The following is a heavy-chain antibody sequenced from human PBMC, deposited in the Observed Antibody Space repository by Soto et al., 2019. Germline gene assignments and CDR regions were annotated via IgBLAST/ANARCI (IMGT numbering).Heavy chain of an antibody. Sequence: GGSLRLSCAASGFTFSSYAMSWVRQAPGKGLEWVSAISGSGGSTYYADSVKGRFTISRDNSKNTLYLQMNSLRAEDTAVYYCAKAKCTIAAAGAYSYYGMDVWGQGTTVTVSS. CDR1: GFTFSSYA. V-gene: IGHV3-23*01. D-gene: IGHD6-13*01. J-gene: IGHJ6*02. CDR3: AKAKCTIAAAGAYSYYGMDV. CDR2: ISGSGGST.